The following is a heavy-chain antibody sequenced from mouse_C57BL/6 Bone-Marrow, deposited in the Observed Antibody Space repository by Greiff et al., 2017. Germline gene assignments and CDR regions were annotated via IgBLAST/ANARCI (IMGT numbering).Heavy chain of an antibody. CDR3: VSPLLGMDY. J-gene: IGHJ4*01. V-gene: IGHV10-1*01. CDR2: IRSNSNNYAT. CDR1: GFSFNTYA. Sequence: EAGGGLVQPKGSLKLSCAAFGFSFNTYAMHWVRQAPGKGLEWAARIRSNSNNYATYYADSVKDRFTISRDDSASMLYLQMNNLNTEDTAMYYCVSPLLGMDYWGQGTSVTVSS. D-gene: IGHD3-3*01.